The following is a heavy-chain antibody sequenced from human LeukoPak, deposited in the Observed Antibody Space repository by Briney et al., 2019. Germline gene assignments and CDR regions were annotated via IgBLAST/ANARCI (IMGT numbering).Heavy chain of an antibody. V-gene: IGHV1-69*13. D-gene: IGHD3-3*01. CDR1: GGTFSSYA. CDR2: IIPIFGTA. J-gene: IGHJ6*02. Sequence: ASVKVSCKASGGTFSSYAISWVRQAPGQGLEWMGGIIPIFGTANYAQKFQGRVTITADESTSTAYMELSSLRSEDTAVHYCARGTHPPQIFGVVINSENYYYYGMDVWGQGTTVTVSS. CDR3: ARGTHPPQIFGVVINSENYYYYGMDV.